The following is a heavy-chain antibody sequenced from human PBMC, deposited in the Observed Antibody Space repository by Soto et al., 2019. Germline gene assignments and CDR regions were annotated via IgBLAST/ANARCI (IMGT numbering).Heavy chain of an antibody. CDR1: GYSFTNYW. CDR3: ARRSSGSCIDY. Sequence: GESLKISCKGSGYSFTNYWIGWVRQMPGKGLQWMGIIYPGDSDTRYSPSFQGQVTISADKSISTAYLRWSSLKASDTAMYYCARRSSGSCIDYWGQGTLVTVSS. D-gene: IGHD1-26*01. CDR2: IYPGDSDT. V-gene: IGHV5-51*01. J-gene: IGHJ4*02.